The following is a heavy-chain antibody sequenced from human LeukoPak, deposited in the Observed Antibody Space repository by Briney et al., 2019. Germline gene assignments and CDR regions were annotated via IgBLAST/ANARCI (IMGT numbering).Heavy chain of an antibody. D-gene: IGHD3-3*01. CDR1: GFTFNRFW. CDR2: IKEDESEK. V-gene: IGHV3-7*03. J-gene: IGHJ4*02. CDR3: ARYNFYSDYYTRNFDH. Sequence: GGSLRLSCAASGFTFNRFWMTWVRQAPGKGLEWVASIKEDESEKCYVDSVKGRFTISRDNAKKSLYLQMDDLRAEDTALYYCARYNFYSDYYTRNFDHWGQGTLVTVSS.